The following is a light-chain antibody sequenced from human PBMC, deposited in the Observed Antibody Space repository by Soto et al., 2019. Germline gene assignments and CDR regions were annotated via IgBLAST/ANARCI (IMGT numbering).Light chain of an antibody. V-gene: IGKV3-11*01. Sequence: EIVVTQSPATLSLSPGERATLSCRASQSISTYLAWYQQKPGQAPRLLIYYASNRATGIPARFSGSGSGTDFTLTISSLEPEDFAVYYCQQRSTWPLTFGGGTKVEIK. CDR3: QQRSTWPLT. CDR1: QSISTY. CDR2: YAS. J-gene: IGKJ4*01.